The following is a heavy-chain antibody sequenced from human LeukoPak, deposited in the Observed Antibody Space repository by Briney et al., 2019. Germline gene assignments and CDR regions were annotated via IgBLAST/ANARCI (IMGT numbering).Heavy chain of an antibody. J-gene: IGHJ4*02. Sequence: GASVKVSCKASGGTFSSYAISWVRQAPGQGLEWMGRIIPIFGIANYAQKFQGRVTITADKSTSTAYMELSSLRSEDTAVYYCASGRYYDILTGPQTKYYFDYWGQGTLVTVSS. V-gene: IGHV1-69*04. CDR3: ASGRYYDILTGPQTKYYFDY. D-gene: IGHD3-9*01. CDR1: GGTFSSYA. CDR2: IIPIFGIA.